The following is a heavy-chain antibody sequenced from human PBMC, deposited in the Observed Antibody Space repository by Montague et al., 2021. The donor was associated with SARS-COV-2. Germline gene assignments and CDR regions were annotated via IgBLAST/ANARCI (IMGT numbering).Heavy chain of an antibody. J-gene: IGHJ5*02. V-gene: IGHV3-11*06. D-gene: IGHD6-6*01. CDR3: AREGHLATRPGWSNWFDP. CDR1: GFNFSDYY. CDR2: ISSSTTYT. Sequence: SLRLSCAASGFNFSDYYITWVRQAPGKGLEWVAYISSSTTYTNYADSLKGRFTTSRDNTKKSVYLQMNRLRAEDTGVYYCAREGHLATRPGWSNWFDPWGQGTLVTVSS.